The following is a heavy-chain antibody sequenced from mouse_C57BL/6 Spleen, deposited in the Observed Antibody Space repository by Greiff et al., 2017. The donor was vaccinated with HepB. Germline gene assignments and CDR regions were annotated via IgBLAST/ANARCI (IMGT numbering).Heavy chain of an antibody. CDR3: ARVDGYDAGAWFAY. D-gene: IGHD2-2*01. J-gene: IGHJ3*01. CDR1: GYTFTDYY. CDR2: INPYNGGT. Sequence: EVQLQQSGPVLVKPGASVKMSCKASGYTFTDYYMNWVKQSHGKSLEWIGVINPYNGGTSYNQKFKGKARLTVDKSSSTAYMELNSLTSEDSAVYYCARVDGYDAGAWFAYWGQGTLVTVSA. V-gene: IGHV1-19*01.